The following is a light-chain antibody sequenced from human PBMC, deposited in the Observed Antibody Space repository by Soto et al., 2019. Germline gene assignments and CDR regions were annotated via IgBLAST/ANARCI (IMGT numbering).Light chain of an antibody. J-gene: IGLJ3*02. CDR1: SSDVGSYNL. CDR3: CSYAGSSTGV. Sequence: QSALTQPASVSGSPGQSITISCTGTSSDVGSYNLVSWYQQHPGKAPKLMIYEGSKRPSGVSNRFSGSKSGNKASLTISGLQAEDEADYYCCSYAGSSTGVFCGGTKLTVL. CDR2: EGS. V-gene: IGLV2-23*01.